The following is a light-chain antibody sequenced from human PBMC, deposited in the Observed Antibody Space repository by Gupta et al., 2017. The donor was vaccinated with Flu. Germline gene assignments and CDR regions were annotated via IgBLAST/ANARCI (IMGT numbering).Light chain of an antibody. V-gene: IGKV3-15*01. CDR1: QSVSAN. J-gene: IGKJ1*01. Sequence: PATLSLSPGARATLSCRPSQSVSANLAWYQQKPGQAPRLLMHDASTRATDIPARFSGSGSGTEFTLTISSLQSEDFAVYYCLQDNNWPPTFGQGTRVEI. CDR3: LQDNNWPPT. CDR2: DAS.